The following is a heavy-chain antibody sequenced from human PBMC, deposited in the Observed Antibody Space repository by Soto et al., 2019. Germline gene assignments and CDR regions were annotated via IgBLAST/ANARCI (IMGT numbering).Heavy chain of an antibody. CDR3: AKGIAFIYSYGPTYFDY. J-gene: IGHJ4*02. CDR1: GFTFSSYA. V-gene: IGHV3-23*01. Sequence: PGGSLRLSCAASGFTFSSYAMTWVRQAPGKGLEWVSGISGSGGSTYYADSVKGRFTISRDNSKNTLYLQMNSLRAEDTAVYYCAKGIAFIYSYGPTYFDYWGQGTLVTVSS. CDR2: ISGSGGST. D-gene: IGHD5-18*01.